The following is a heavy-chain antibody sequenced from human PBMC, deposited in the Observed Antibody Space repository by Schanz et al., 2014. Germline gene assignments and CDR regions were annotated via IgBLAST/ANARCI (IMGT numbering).Heavy chain of an antibody. CDR1: GFTFFGSF. D-gene: IGHD1-7*01. CDR2: INSDGTTT. V-gene: IGHV3-74*02. J-gene: IGHJ4*02. Sequence: GQLVESGGGVVQPGRSLRLSCVASGFTFFGSFAMSWVRQAPGKGLVWVSHINSDGTTTTYADSVKGRFTISRDNAENTLYLQMNSLRVEDTAVYYCAMGGYQLHHWGQGTLVTVSS. CDR3: AMGGYQLHH.